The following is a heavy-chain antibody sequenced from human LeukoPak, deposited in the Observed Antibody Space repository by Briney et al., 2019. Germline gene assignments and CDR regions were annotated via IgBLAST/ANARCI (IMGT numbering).Heavy chain of an antibody. V-gene: IGHV3-21*01. CDR2: ISSSDSYI. CDR3: ARVRPSFIAAAGAFDY. Sequence: PGGSLTLSCAASGFTFSSYSMNWVGQAAGKGLDWVSSISSSDSYIYYADSGKGRFTISRDNAKTSLYLQMNSLRAEDAAVYYCARVRPSFIAAAGAFDYWGQGTLVTVSS. J-gene: IGHJ4*02. D-gene: IGHD6-13*01. CDR1: GFTFSSYS.